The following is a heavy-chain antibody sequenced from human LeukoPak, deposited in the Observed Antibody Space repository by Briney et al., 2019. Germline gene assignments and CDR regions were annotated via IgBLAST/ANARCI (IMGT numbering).Heavy chain of an antibody. CDR3: ARHVRDGYNSIVPFDY. V-gene: IGHV4-39*01. CDR2: IYYSGRT. Sequence: XETLSLTCTVSGGSISSSSYYWGWVRQPPGRGVEGVGSIYYSGRTYYNPSLKRRVIISVDTTKKQCTLKLSSVTAADTAVYYCARHVRDGYNSIVPFDYWGQGTLVTVSS. J-gene: IGHJ4*02. D-gene: IGHD5-24*01. CDR1: GGSISSSSYY.